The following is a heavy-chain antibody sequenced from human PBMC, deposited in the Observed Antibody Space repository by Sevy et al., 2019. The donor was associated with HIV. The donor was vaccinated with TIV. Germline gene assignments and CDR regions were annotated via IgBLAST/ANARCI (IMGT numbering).Heavy chain of an antibody. D-gene: IGHD3-10*01. Sequence: GDSLKISCKGSGYSFTNYWIAWVRQMPGKGLEWMGIIYPGDSDTRYNPSFQGQVTISADKSMNTAYLQWGSLKASDTAMYYCARRSSGAIWYFDLWGRGTLVTVSS. CDR3: ARRSSGAIWYFDL. CDR1: GYSFTNYW. V-gene: IGHV5-51*01. J-gene: IGHJ2*01. CDR2: IYPGDSDT.